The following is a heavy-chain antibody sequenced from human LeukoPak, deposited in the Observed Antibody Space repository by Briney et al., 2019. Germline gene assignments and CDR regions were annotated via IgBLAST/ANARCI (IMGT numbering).Heavy chain of an antibody. V-gene: IGHV3-30-3*01. J-gene: IGHJ4*02. D-gene: IGHD4-23*01. CDR3: ARAGTSVVTFYALDY. CDR1: GFSFSTYA. CDR2: ILYDGSQE. Sequence: GGSLRLSCAASGFSFSTYAIHWVRQAPGKGLEWVAVILYDGSQERYADSVQGRFTVSRDNSKNTLYLQMNSLRVEDTAVYYCARAGTSVVTFYALDYWGQGTLATVSS.